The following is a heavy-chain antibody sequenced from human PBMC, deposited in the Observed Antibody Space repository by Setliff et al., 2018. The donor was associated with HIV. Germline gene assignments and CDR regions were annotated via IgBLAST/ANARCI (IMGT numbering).Heavy chain of an antibody. CDR2: IIPFLGLA. CDR3: ARAGLGVVISTGTISLNPTFNPTFGSGERRPLDY. V-gene: IGHV1-69*10. Sequence: SVKVSCKASGGTLKNNAISWVRQAPGQGLEWMGGIIPFLGLANYARKFQGRVTMTRDTSITTAYMELSRLRSDDTAVYYCARAGLGVVISTGTISLNPTFNPTFGSGERRPLDYWGQGTLVTVSS. CDR1: GGTLKNNA. J-gene: IGHJ4*02. D-gene: IGHD3-22*01.